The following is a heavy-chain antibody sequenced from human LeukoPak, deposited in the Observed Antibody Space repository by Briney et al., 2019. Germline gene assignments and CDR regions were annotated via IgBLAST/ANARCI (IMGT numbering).Heavy chain of an antibody. J-gene: IGHJ4*02. D-gene: IGHD3-3*01. CDR1: GFTFSSYA. V-gene: IGHV3-23*01. CDR2: ISGSGGST. CDR3: ATESDFWSGYYGY. Sequence: PGGSLRLSCAASGFTFSSYAMSWVHQAPGKGLEWVSAISGSGGSTYYADSVKGRFTISRDNSKNTLYLQMNSLRAEDTAVYYCATESDFWSGYYGYWGQGTLVTVSS.